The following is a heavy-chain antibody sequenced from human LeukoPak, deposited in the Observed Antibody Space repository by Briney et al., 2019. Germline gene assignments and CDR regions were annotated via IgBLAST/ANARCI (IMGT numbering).Heavy chain of an antibody. CDR3: ARGPRTERYYFDY. Sequence: PSETLSLTCAVYGGSFSGYYWSWIRQPPGKGLEWIGEINHSGSTNYNPSLKSRVTISVDTSKNQFSLKLSSVTAADTAVYYCARGPRTERYYFDYWGQGTLVTVSS. D-gene: IGHD3-3*01. V-gene: IGHV4-34*01. CDR2: INHSGST. CDR1: GGSFSGYY. J-gene: IGHJ4*02.